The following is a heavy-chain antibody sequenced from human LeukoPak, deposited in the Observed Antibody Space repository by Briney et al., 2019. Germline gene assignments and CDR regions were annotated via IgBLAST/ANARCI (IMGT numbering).Heavy chain of an antibody. CDR3: AKGRYESSGFNWAA. CDR2: LSGSGGSA. CDR1: GFTFSNYA. J-gene: IGHJ4*02. Sequence: GGSLRLSCAASGFTFSNYAMTWVRQAPGKGLEWVSALSGSGGSAYYADSVTGRFTISRDNSKNTLYLQMNSLRAEDTAVYYCAKGRYESSGFNWAAWGQGTLVTVSS. V-gene: IGHV3-23*01. D-gene: IGHD3-22*01.